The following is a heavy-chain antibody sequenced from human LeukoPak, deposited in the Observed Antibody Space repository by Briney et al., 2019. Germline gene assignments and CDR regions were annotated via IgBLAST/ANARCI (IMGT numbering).Heavy chain of an antibody. J-gene: IGHJ4*02. CDR1: GFTFSTYR. Sequence: GGSLRLSCAASGFTFSTYRMHWVRQAPGKGLVWVSRISGDGSTTNYADSVKGRFSISRDNAKNTLYLQMNSLRAEDTAVYYCARELPFDYWGQGTLVTVSS. V-gene: IGHV3-74*01. CDR2: ISGDGSTT. D-gene: IGHD1-26*01. CDR3: ARELPFDY.